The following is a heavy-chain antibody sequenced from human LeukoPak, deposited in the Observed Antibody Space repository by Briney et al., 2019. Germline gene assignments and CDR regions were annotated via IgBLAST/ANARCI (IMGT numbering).Heavy chain of an antibody. J-gene: IGHJ4*02. CDR2: IIPIFGTA. V-gene: IGHV1-69*13. Sequence: SVKVSCKASGGTFSSYAISWVRQAPGQGLEWMGGIIPIFGTANYARKFQGRVTITADESTSTAYMGLSSLRSEDTAVYYCARRRFSGYYYDSSGYYQGLDYWGQGTLVTVSS. CDR1: GGTFSSYA. CDR3: ARRRFSGYYYDSSGYYQGLDY. D-gene: IGHD3-22*01.